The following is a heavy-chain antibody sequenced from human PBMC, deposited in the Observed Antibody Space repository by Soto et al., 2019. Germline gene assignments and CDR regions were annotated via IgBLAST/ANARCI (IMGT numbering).Heavy chain of an antibody. D-gene: IGHD3-3*01. CDR3: AKDGHYDFWSGYPKNHFFGY. CDR2: ISGSGGST. V-gene: IGHV3-23*01. Sequence: VRLSCAASGFTFSSYAMSWVRQAPGKGLEWVSAISGSGGSTYYADSVKGRFTISRDNSKNTLYLQMNGLRAEDTAVYYCAKDGHYDFWSGYPKNHFFGYRGQGTLVTVSS. CDR1: GFTFSSYA. J-gene: IGHJ4*02.